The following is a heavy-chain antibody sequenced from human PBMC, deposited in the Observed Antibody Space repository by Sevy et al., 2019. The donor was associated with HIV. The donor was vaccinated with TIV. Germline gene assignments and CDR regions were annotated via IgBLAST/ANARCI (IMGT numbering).Heavy chain of an antibody. Sequence: ASVKVSCKASGYTFTSYGISWVRQAPGQGLEWMGWISAYNGNTNYAQKLQGRVTMTTDTSTSTAYMELRSLRSDDTAVYYCAGVLWPPVYYYYGMDVWDQGTTVTVSS. D-gene: IGHD3-16*01. V-gene: IGHV1-18*01. J-gene: IGHJ6*02. CDR1: GYTFTSYG. CDR2: ISAYNGNT. CDR3: AGVLWPPVYYYYGMDV.